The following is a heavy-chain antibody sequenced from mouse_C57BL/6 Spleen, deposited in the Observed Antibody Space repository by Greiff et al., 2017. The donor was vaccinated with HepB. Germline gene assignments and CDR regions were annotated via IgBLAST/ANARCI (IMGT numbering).Heavy chain of an antibody. CDR2: ISSGSSTI. V-gene: IGHV5-17*01. CDR1: GFTFSDYG. CDR3: AKIYDDAMDY. J-gene: IGHJ4*01. Sequence: EVKLMESGGGLVKPGGSLKLSCAASGFTFSDYGMHWVRQAPEKGLEWVAYISSGSSTIYYADTVKGRFTISRDNAKNTLFLQMTSLRSEDTAMYYCAKIYDDAMDYWGQGTSVTAAS. D-gene: IGHD2-3*01.